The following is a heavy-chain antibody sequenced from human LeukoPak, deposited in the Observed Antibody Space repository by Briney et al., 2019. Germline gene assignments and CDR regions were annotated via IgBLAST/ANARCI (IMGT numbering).Heavy chain of an antibody. CDR1: GGSFSGYY. Sequence: SETLSLTCAVYGGSFSGYYWSWIRQPPGKGLEWIGYIYYSGSTNYNPSLKSRVTISVDTSKNQFSLKLSSVTAADTAVYYCARDLGYCSGGSCSPFGYWGQGTLVTVSS. V-gene: IGHV4-59*01. CDR3: ARDLGYCSGGSCSPFGY. D-gene: IGHD2-15*01. J-gene: IGHJ4*02. CDR2: IYYSGST.